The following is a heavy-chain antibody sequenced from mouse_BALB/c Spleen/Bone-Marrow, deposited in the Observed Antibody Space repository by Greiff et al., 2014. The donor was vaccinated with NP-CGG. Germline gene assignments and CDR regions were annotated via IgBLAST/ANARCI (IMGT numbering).Heavy chain of an antibody. CDR3: VRKGYTGYFDV. Sequence: VQLQQSGPGLVKPSQSLSITCTVSGFSLTTYGLHWIRQSPGKGLEWLGVIWSGGSTEYNAAFISRLIITKDNSKNQVFFKMNSLQTDDTAIYYCVRKGYTGYFDVWGAGTTVTVSS. CDR2: IWSGGST. V-gene: IGHV2-2*01. CDR1: GFSLTTYG. J-gene: IGHJ1*01. D-gene: IGHD2-2*01.